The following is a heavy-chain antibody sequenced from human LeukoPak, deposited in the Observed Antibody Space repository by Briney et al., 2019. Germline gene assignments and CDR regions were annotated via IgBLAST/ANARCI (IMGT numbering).Heavy chain of an antibody. V-gene: IGHV4-38-2*01. D-gene: IGHD3-16*01. CDR2: IYHTGSS. J-gene: IGHJ3*02. CDR1: GYSINIGSY. CDR3: ARVGGPFDI. Sequence: SETLSLTCAVSGYSINIGSYWGWIRQSPGKGLEWIGSIYHTGSSYYNPSLKSRVTISVDPSKNQFSLKLSSVTAADTAVYFCARVGGPFDIWGQGTMVTVSS.